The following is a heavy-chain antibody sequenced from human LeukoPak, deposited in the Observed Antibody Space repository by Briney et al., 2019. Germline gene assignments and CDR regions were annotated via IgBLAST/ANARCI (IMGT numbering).Heavy chain of an antibody. J-gene: IGHJ4*02. Sequence: ASVKVSCKASGYTFTSYGISWVRQAPGQGLEWMGWISAYNGNTNYAQKFQGRVTMTTDTSTSTAYMELSSLRSEDMAVYYCARSAVYGGKPHPYFDYWGQGTLVTVSS. CDR3: ARSAVYGGKPHPYFDY. CDR2: ISAYNGNT. CDR1: GYTFTSYG. V-gene: IGHV1-18*03. D-gene: IGHD4-23*01.